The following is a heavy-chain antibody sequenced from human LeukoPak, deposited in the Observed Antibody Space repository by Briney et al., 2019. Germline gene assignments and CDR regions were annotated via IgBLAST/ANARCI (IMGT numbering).Heavy chain of an antibody. CDR1: GYTFTSYG. D-gene: IGHD3-9*01. J-gene: IGHJ2*01. V-gene: IGHV1-18*01. Sequence: GASVKVSCKASGYTFTSYGISWVRQAPGQGLEWMGWISAYNGNTNYAQKLQGRVTMTTDTSTSTAYMELRSLRSDDTAVYYCARSSYYDILTGYSNWYFDLWGRGTRVTVSS. CDR2: ISAYNGNT. CDR3: ARSSYYDILTGYSNWYFDL.